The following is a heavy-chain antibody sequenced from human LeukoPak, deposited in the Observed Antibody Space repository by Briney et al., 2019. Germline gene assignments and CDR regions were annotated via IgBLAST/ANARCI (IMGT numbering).Heavy chain of an antibody. D-gene: IGHD2-2*01. CDR3: ARDFTPPHCISTNCPRGGRSDP. J-gene: IGHJ5*02. CDR1: GYTFTSYD. V-gene: IGHV1-8*01. Sequence: GTSVKVSCKASGYTFTSYDINWARQAIGQRPERMGWRNPNSDNTAYAPNLQGRVTLTTDTSTSTAYMDLRSLGSDDTAVYYCARDFTPPHCISTNCPRGGRSDPWGQGTLVTVSS. CDR2: RNPNSDNT.